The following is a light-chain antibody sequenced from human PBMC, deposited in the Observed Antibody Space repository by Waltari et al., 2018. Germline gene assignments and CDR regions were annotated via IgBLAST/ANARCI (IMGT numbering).Light chain of an antibody. CDR1: QDISTF. CDR3: QQFNNAWA. CDR2: DAS. J-gene: IGKJ1*01. V-gene: IGKV1-33*01. Sequence: DTQMTQSPASLSASVGDTVTITCQASQDISTFLVWYQQKPGKVPELLISDASILEPGVPSRFRGSGSGSHFTLTISGLQPEDIATYYCQQFNNAWAFGPGSKV.